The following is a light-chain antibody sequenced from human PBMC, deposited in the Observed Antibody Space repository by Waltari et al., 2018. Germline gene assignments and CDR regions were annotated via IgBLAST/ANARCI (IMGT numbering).Light chain of an antibody. CDR3: SSYTTSNAPGV. J-gene: IGLJ1*01. V-gene: IGLV2-14*01. Sequence: QSAPTQPASVPGSPGQSITISCTGTDSDVGAYNFVSWYRQHPGKAPHLIIYEVSERPPGISDRFSGSKSDNTASLTISGLQADDEAVYYCSSYTTSNAPGVFGTGTKVTVL. CDR1: DSDVGAYNF. CDR2: EVS.